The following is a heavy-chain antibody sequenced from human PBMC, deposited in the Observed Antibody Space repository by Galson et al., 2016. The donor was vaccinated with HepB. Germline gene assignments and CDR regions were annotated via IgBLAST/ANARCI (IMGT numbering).Heavy chain of an antibody. CDR2: INTNTGNP. Sequence: SVKVSCKASGYTFTSYAMNWVRQAPGQGLEWMGWINTNTGNPTYAQGFTGRFVFSLDTSVSTAYLQISSLKAEDTAVYYCARAPTQNYYYGMDVWGQGTTVTVSS. V-gene: IGHV7-4-1*02. J-gene: IGHJ6*02. CDR1: GYTFTSYA. CDR3: ARAPTQNYYYGMDV.